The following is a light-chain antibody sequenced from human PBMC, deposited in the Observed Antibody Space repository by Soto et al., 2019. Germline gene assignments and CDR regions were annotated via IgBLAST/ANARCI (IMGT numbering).Light chain of an antibody. J-gene: IGLJ2*01. CDR2: KNN. CDR1: SSNIGSNY. V-gene: IGLV1-47*01. Sequence: QSVLTQPHSASGTHGQRVTISCSGSSSNIGSNYVYWYQQLPGTAPKLLIYKNNQRPSGVPDRFSGSKSGTSASLAIRGLRSEDEADYYCAAWDDSLSGRVFGGGTKLTVL. CDR3: AAWDDSLSGRV.